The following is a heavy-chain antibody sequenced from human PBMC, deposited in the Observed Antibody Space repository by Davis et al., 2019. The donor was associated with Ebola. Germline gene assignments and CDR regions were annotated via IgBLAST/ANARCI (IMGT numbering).Heavy chain of an antibody. CDR2: IYYSGST. D-gene: IGHD3-9*01. CDR3: ARVESHYDLLTGYIYYYYGMDV. CDR1: GGSISSYY. V-gene: IGHV4-59*01. Sequence: SETLSLTCTVSGGSISSYYWNWIRQPPGKGLEWIGYIYYSGSTDYNPSLKSRVTISVDTSKNQFSLKLSSVTTADTAVYYCARVESHYDLLTGYIYYYYGMDVWGQGTTVTVSS. J-gene: IGHJ6*02.